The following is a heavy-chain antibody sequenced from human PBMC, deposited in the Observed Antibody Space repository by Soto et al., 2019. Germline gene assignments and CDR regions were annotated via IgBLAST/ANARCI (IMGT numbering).Heavy chain of an antibody. CDR2: IDWDDDK. D-gene: IGHD6-19*01. CDR3: ARVRTSGSGWFVFDF. V-gene: IGHV2-70*04. CDR1: GFSLSTNGMR. J-gene: IGHJ4*01. Sequence: SGPTLVNPTQPLTLTCTFSGFSLSTNGMRVSWIRQPPGKALEWLARIDWDDDKFYNTSLKTRLTISKDTSKNQVVLKMTNVDPVDTATYFCARVRTSGSGWFVFDFWGHGTLVTVSS.